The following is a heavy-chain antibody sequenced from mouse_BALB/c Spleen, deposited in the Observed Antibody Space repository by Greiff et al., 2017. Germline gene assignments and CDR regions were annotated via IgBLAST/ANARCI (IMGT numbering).Heavy chain of an antibody. CDR2: ISYSGST. CDR1: GYSITSDYA. CDR3: ARKDDYDPYAMDY. D-gene: IGHD2-4*01. Sequence: EVKLMESGPGLVKPSQSLSLTCTVTGYSITSDYAWNWIRQFPGNKLEWMGYISYSGSTSYNPSLKSRISITRDTSKNQFFLQLNSVTTEDTATYYCARKDDYDPYAMDYWGQGTSVTVSS. J-gene: IGHJ4*01. V-gene: IGHV3-2*02.